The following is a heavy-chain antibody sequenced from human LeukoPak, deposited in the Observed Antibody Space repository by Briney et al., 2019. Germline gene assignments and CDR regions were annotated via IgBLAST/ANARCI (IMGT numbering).Heavy chain of an antibody. Sequence: ETLSLTCAVYGGSFSGYYWSWIRQPPGKGLEWVSAISGSGGSTYYADSVKGRFTISRDNSKNTLYLQMNSLRAEDTAVYYCAKDLPEAHYDSSGYYFDYWGQGTLVTVSS. V-gene: IGHV3-23*01. CDR3: AKDLPEAHYDSSGYYFDY. CDR2: ISGSGGST. CDR1: GGSFSGYY. J-gene: IGHJ4*02. D-gene: IGHD3-22*01.